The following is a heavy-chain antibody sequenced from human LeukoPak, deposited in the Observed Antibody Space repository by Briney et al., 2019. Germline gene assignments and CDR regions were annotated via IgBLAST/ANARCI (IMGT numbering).Heavy chain of an antibody. CDR3: ARMQETAYYYGSGSLDY. D-gene: IGHD3-10*01. Sequence: SQTLSLTCAVSGGAISSGGYSWSWIRQPPGKGLEWVGYVYHSGRTYYNPSLKSRVTISVDRSKNQFSLKMSSVTAADTAVYYCARMQETAYYYGSGSLDYWGQGTLVTVSS. CDR2: VYHSGRT. V-gene: IGHV4-30-2*01. J-gene: IGHJ4*02. CDR1: GGAISSGGYS.